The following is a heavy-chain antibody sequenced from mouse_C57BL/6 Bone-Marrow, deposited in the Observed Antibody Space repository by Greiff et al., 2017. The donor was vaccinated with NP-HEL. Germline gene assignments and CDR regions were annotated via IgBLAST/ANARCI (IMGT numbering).Heavy chain of an antibody. Sequence: QVQLQQPGAELVRPGSSVTLSCKASGYTFTSYWMDWVKQRPGQGLEWIGNIYPSDSETHYNQKFKDKATLTVDKSSSTAYMQLSSLTSEDSAVYYCARKSGGRFDYWGQGTTLTVSS. CDR3: ARKSGGRFDY. CDR1: GYTFTSYW. D-gene: IGHD3-1*01. V-gene: IGHV1-61*01. J-gene: IGHJ2*01. CDR2: IYPSDSET.